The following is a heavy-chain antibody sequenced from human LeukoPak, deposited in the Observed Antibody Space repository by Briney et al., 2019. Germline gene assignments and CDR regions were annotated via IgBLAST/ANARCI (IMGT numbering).Heavy chain of an antibody. CDR3: ATGGSSYYDSIDY. D-gene: IGHD3-22*01. J-gene: IGHJ4*02. V-gene: IGHV1-24*01. Sequence: ASVKVTCKVSGYTLTELSMHWVRQAPGKGLEWMGGFDPEDGETIYAQKFQGRVTMTEDTSTDTAYMELSSLRSEDTAVYYCATGGSSYYDSIDYWGQGTLVTVSS. CDR1: GYTLTELS. CDR2: FDPEDGET.